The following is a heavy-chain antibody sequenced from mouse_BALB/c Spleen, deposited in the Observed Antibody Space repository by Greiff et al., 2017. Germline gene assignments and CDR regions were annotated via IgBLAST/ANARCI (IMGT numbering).Heavy chain of an antibody. CDR1: GYTFTSYW. V-gene: IGHV1S22*01. D-gene: IGHD2-4*01. Sequence: LQQPGSELVRPGASVKLSCKASGYTFTSYWMHWVKQRPGQGLEWIGTIYPGSGSTNYDEKFKSKATLTVDTSSSTAYMQLSSLTSEDSAVYYCTREEGSIYYDYEFAYWGQGTLVTVSA. CDR2: IYPGSGST. J-gene: IGHJ3*01. CDR3: TREEGSIYYDYEFAY.